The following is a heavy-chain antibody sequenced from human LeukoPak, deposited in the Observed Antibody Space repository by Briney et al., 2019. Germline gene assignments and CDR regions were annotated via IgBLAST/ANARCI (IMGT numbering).Heavy chain of an antibody. CDR3: ARHRTGPGLDV. CDR2: IYTSGST. V-gene: IGHV4-4*09. CDR1: GGSISRYY. J-gene: IGHJ6*04. D-gene: IGHD3-10*01. Sequence: SETLSLTCTVSGGSISRYYWSWIRQPPGKGLEWIGYIYTSGSTNYNPSLKSRVTISVDTSKNQFSLKLSSVTAADTAVYYCARHRTGPGLDVWGTGTTVTVSS.